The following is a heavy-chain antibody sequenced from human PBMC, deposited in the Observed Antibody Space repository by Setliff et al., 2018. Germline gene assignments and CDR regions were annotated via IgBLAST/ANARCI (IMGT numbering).Heavy chain of an antibody. J-gene: IGHJ3*02. V-gene: IGHV4-59*01. CDR3: ARGPRIWFGELLGAFDI. CDR1: SASRSINTYY. Sequence: SETLSLTCTVSSASRSINTYYWSWIRQPPGKGLEWIGYIYYSGSTNYNPSPKSRVTISVDTSKNQFSLKLSSVTAADTAVYYCARGPRIWFGELLGAFDIWGQGTMVTVSS. D-gene: IGHD3-10*01. CDR2: IYYSGST.